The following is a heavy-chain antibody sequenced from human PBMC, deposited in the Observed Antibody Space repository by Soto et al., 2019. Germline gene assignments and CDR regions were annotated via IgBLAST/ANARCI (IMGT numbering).Heavy chain of an antibody. V-gene: IGHV6-1*01. CDR3: AREGIAVAGTVGGSEWLYWFDP. CDR1: GDSVSSNSAA. CDR2: TYYRSKWYN. J-gene: IGHJ5*02. D-gene: IGHD6-19*01. Sequence: SQTLSLTCAISGDSVSSNSAAWNWIRQSPSRGLEWLGRTYYRSKWYNDYAVSVKSRITINPDTSKNQFSLQLNSVTPEDTAVYYCAREGIAVAGTVGGSEWLYWFDPWGQGTLVTVSS.